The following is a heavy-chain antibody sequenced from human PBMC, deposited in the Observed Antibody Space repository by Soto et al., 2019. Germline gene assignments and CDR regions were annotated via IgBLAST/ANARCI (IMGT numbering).Heavy chain of an antibody. V-gene: IGHV3-74*01. D-gene: IGHD1-26*01. Sequence: GGSLRLSCAASGFTFSSYWMHWVRQAPGKGLVWVSRINSDGSSTYYADSVKGRFTISRDNAKNTLYLQMNSLGAEDTAVYNCARGGASAAFDIWGQGTMVTVSS. CDR2: INSDGSST. CDR3: ARGGASAAFDI. J-gene: IGHJ3*02. CDR1: GFTFSSYW.